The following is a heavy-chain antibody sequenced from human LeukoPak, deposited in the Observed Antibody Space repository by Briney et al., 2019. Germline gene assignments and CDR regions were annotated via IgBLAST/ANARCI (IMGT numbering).Heavy chain of an antibody. D-gene: IGHD4-17*01. CDR2: IFYSGST. CDR3: ARRATVTSHYFDY. J-gene: IGHJ4*02. V-gene: IGHV4-39*01. CDR1: GGSISSSSYY. Sequence: SETLSLTCTVSGGSISSSSYYWGWLRQPPGKGLEWIGSIFYSGSTYYNPSLMSRVTISVDTSKNQFSLKLSSVTAADTAVYYCARRATVTSHYFDYWGQGTLVTVSS.